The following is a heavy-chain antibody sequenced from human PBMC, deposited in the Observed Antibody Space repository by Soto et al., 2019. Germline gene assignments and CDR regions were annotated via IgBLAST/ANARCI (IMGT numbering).Heavy chain of an antibody. CDR1: GYTFTSFD. D-gene: IGHD3-9*01. Sequence: ASVKVSCKASGYTFTSFDINWMRQASGQGLEWMGWMNPNSGNTIYAQKFQGRVTMTRDTSTSTVYMELSSLRSEDTAVYYCARARGKVTIFTGLSYWGQGTLVMVSS. J-gene: IGHJ4*02. CDR3: ARARGKVTIFTGLSY. CDR2: MNPNSGNT. V-gene: IGHV1-8*01.